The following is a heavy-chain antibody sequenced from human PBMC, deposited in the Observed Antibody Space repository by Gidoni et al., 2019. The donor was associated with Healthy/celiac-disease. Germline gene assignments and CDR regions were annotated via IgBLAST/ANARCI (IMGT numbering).Heavy chain of an antibody. Sequence: QVQLQESGPGLVKPSATLSLTCPVSGGSISSYYWSWIRQPPGKGLEWIGYIYYSGSTNYNPSLKSRVTISVDTSKNQFSLKLSSVTAADTAVYYCARGGKYGARAFDIWGQGTMVTVSS. V-gene: IGHV4-59*01. CDR1: GGSISSYY. CDR2: IYYSGST. CDR3: ARGGKYGARAFDI. J-gene: IGHJ3*02. D-gene: IGHD4-17*01.